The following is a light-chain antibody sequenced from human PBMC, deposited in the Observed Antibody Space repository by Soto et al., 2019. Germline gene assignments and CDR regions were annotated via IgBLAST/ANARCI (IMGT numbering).Light chain of an antibody. Sequence: QSALTQPAYVSGSPGQSITISCTGTSSDVGGYNYVSWYQQHPGKAPKLMIYDVSNRPSGVSNRFSGSKSGNTASLTISGVQAEDEADYYCSSYTSSSTLGVFGTGTKLTVL. J-gene: IGLJ1*01. CDR3: SSYTSSSTLGV. V-gene: IGLV2-14*01. CDR2: DVS. CDR1: SSDVGGYNY.